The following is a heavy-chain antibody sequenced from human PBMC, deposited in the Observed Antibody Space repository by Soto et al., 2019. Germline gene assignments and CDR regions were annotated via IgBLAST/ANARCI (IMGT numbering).Heavy chain of an antibody. CDR1: GLTFSRYG. J-gene: IGHJ6*02. D-gene: IGHD3-22*01. V-gene: IGHV3-33*01. CDR3: AGEYYYDENGLDV. Sequence: QVQLVESGGGVVQPGKSLRLSCAVSGLTFSRYGMHWVRQAPGKGLEWVAVIWYDGSNKYYADSVKGRFTISRDNSKKTLYLQMNSLRVEDTAVYYCAGEYYYDENGLDVWGQGTTVNVSS. CDR2: IWYDGSNK.